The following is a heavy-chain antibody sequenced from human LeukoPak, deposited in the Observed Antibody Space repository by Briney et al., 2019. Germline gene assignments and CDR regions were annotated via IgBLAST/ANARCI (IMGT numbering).Heavy chain of an antibody. Sequence: SETPSLTCTVSGGSISSYYWSWIRQPPGKGLEWIGYIYYSGSTNYNPSLKSRVTISVDTSKNQFSLKLSSVTAADTAVYYCARGYSSDAFDIWGQGTMVTVSS. J-gene: IGHJ3*02. CDR2: IYYSGST. D-gene: IGHD3-22*01. CDR3: ARGYSSDAFDI. CDR1: GGSISSYY. V-gene: IGHV4-59*08.